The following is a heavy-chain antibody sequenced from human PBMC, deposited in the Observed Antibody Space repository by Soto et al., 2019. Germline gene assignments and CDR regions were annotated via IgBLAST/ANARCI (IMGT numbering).Heavy chain of an antibody. CDR2: ISYDGSNK. CDR1: GFTFSSYA. V-gene: IGHV3-30-3*01. CDR3: ARDMGDIVVVVAATPSNTFDY. D-gene: IGHD2-15*01. Sequence: HPGGSLRLSCAASGFTFSSYAMHWVRQAPGKGLEWVAVISYDGSNKYYADSVKGRFTISRDNSKNTLYLQMNSLRAEDTAVYYCARDMGDIVVVVAATPSNTFDYWGQGTLVTVSS. J-gene: IGHJ4*02.